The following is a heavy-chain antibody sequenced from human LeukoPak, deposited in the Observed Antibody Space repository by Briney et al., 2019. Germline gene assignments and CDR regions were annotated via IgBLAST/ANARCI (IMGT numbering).Heavy chain of an antibody. CDR2: ISTGSGYI. V-gene: IGHV3-21*01. Sequence: KSGGSLRLSCAASGFSFSNSSMNWLRQAPGKGLEWVSSISTGSGYIFQADSVKGRFTISRDNAKNSLYLQMNSLRAEDMAMYYCARVFWITTLRGVKAFDLWGQGTAVTVSS. CDR1: GFSFSNSS. D-gene: IGHD3-10*01. CDR3: ARVFWITTLRGVKAFDL. J-gene: IGHJ3*01.